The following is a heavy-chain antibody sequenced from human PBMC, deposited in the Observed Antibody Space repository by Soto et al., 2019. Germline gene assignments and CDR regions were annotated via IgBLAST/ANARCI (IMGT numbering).Heavy chain of an antibody. Sequence: EVQLVESGGGLVQPGGSLRLSCAASGFTFSSYWMSWVRQAPGKGLEWVANIKQDGGLRYYVDSVKGRFTISRDNAESSLYLQMNSLRGEDGAIYYCVRAIGGSDSHWGQGTLVTVSS. J-gene: IGHJ4*02. CDR2: IKQDGGLR. D-gene: IGHD5-12*01. CDR3: VRAIGGSDSH. V-gene: IGHV3-7*01. CDR1: GFTFSSYW.